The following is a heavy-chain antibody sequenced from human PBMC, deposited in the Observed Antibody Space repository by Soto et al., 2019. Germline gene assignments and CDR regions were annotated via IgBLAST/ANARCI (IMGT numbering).Heavy chain of an antibody. CDR1: GFTFSSYA. Sequence: EVQLLESGGGLVQPGGSLRLSCAASGFTFSSYAMSWVRQAPGKGLEWVSAISGSGGSTYYADSVKGRFTISRDNSKNSLYLQMNSLRDEDTAVYYCARDFSGSYYGRFDYWGQGTLVTVSS. D-gene: IGHD1-26*01. CDR2: ISGSGGST. J-gene: IGHJ4*02. V-gene: IGHV3-23*01. CDR3: ARDFSGSYYGRFDY.